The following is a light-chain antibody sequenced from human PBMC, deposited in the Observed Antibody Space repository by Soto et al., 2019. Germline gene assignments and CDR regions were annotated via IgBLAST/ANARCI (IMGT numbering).Light chain of an antibody. CDR1: QSVSNTY. J-gene: IGKJ1*01. V-gene: IGKV3-20*01. Sequence: VLTQSPGTLSLSPGERSTLSCMASQSVSNTYVTWYQHIPGQTPRLLIYGASNRATGITDRFSGSGSGTDFTLTISRLEPEDFAVYYCQLHDSPPWMFGQGTKVEIK. CDR2: GAS. CDR3: QLHDSPPWM.